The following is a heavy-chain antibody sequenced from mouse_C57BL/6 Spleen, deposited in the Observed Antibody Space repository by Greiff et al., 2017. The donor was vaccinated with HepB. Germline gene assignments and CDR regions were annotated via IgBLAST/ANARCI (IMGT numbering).Heavy chain of an antibody. J-gene: IGHJ4*01. CDR1: GYTFTSYW. CDR3: ARSDGSSYDYAMDD. CDR2: IDPSDSYT. D-gene: IGHD1-1*01. Sequence: VQLQQPGAELVKPGASVKLSCKASGYTFTSYWMQWVKQRPGQGLEWIGEIDPSDSYTNYNQKFKGKATLTVDTSSSTAYMQLSSLTSEESAVYYCARSDGSSYDYAMDDWGQGTSVTVSS. V-gene: IGHV1-50*01.